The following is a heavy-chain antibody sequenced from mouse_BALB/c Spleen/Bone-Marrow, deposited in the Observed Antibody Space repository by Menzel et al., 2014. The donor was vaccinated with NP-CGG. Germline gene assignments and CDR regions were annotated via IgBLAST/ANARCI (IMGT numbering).Heavy chain of an antibody. J-gene: IGHJ2*01. CDR2: INPYNGDT. CDR1: GYSFTGYF. D-gene: IGHD2-4*01. Sequence: QLQQSGPELVKPGASVKISCKASGYSFTGYFMNWVMQSHGKSLEWIGRINPYNGDTFYNQKFKGKATLTVDKSSSTAHMELRSLASEDSAVYYCARDYYDYYFDYWGQGTTLTVSS. CDR3: ARDYYDYYFDY. V-gene: IGHV1-20*02.